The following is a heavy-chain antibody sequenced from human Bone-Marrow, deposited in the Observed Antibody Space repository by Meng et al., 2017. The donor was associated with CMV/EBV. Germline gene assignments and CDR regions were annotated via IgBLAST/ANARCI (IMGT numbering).Heavy chain of an antibody. Sequence: GESLKISCAASGFTFSDYYMSWIRQAPGKGLEWVSVIYSGGSSTYYADSVRGRFTISRDNSKNTLYLKMNRLRAEDTAVYDCEKGSLRDPVTAYYYYYGMDVWGQGTTVTVSS. CDR1: GFTFSDYY. D-gene: IGHD4-17*01. CDR3: EKGSLRDPVTAYYYYYGMDV. V-gene: IGHV3-23*03. CDR2: IYSGGSST. J-gene: IGHJ6*02.